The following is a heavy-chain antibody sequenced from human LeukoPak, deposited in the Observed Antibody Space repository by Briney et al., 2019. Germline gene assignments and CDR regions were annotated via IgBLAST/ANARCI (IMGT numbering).Heavy chain of an antibody. CDR2: ISSSSSYI. Sequence: PGGSLRLSCAASGFTFSSYSMNWVRQAPGKGLEWVSSISSSSSYINYADSVKGRFTISRDNAKNSLYLQMNSLRAEDTAVYYCARDERYYDFWSGYPTPNWFDPWGQGTLVTVSS. V-gene: IGHV3-21*01. CDR1: GFTFSSYS. D-gene: IGHD3-3*01. CDR3: ARDERYYDFWSGYPTPNWFDP. J-gene: IGHJ5*02.